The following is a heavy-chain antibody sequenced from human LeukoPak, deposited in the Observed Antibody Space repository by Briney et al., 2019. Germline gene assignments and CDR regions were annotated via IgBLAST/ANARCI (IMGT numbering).Heavy chain of an antibody. CDR2: ISYDGSNK. CDR1: EFTFSSYW. V-gene: IGHV3-30*18. CDR3: AKDTKTIYYDILTPTPFDAFDI. J-gene: IGHJ3*02. D-gene: IGHD3-9*01. Sequence: PGGSLRLSCAASEFTFSSYWMHWVRQAPGKGLEWVAVISYDGSNKYYADSVKGRFTISRDNSKNTLYLQMNSLRAEDTAVYYCAKDTKTIYYDILTPTPFDAFDIWGQGTMVTVSS.